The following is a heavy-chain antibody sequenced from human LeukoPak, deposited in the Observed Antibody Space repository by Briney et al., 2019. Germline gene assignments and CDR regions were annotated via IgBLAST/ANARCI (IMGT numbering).Heavy chain of an antibody. CDR3: AREYPAMIGRDWFDP. D-gene: IGHD3-22*01. J-gene: IGHJ5*02. V-gene: IGHV4-61*02. CDR1: GGSLSSGDYY. CDR2: IYTSGST. Sequence: PSETLSLTCTVSGGSLSSGDYYWSWIRQPAGKGLERIGRIYTSGSTNYNPSLKSRITISVDTSKNQFSLKLSSVTAADTAVYYCAREYPAMIGRDWFDPWGQGTLVTVSS.